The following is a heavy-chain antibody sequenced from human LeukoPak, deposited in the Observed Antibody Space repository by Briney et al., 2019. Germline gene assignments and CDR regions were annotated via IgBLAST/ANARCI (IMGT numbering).Heavy chain of an antibody. Sequence: SETLSLTCTVSGGSISSYYWSWIRQPPGKGLEWIGYIYYSGSTNYNPSLKSRVTISVDTSKNQFSLKLSSVTAADTAVYYCARTPAPYDSSGYPLDYWGQGTLVTVSS. CDR2: IYYSGST. D-gene: IGHD3-22*01. J-gene: IGHJ4*02. CDR3: ARTPAPYDSSGYPLDY. CDR1: GGSISSYY. V-gene: IGHV4-59*08.